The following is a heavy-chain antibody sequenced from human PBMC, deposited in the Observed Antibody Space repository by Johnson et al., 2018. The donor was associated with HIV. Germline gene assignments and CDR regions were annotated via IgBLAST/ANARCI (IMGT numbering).Heavy chain of an antibody. D-gene: IGHD3-9*01. J-gene: IGHJ3*02. CDR3: ARIPILRSFYWLYDAFDI. Sequence: EVQLVESGGGLVQPGGSLRLSCAASGFTFDDYGMSWVRQAPGKGLEWVSVIYSGGSTFYADSVKGRFAISRDNSKNTLYLQMNSLRAEDTAVYYCARIPILRSFYWLYDAFDIWGQGTLVTVSS. CDR2: IYSGGST. CDR1: GFTFDDYG. V-gene: IGHV3-66*01.